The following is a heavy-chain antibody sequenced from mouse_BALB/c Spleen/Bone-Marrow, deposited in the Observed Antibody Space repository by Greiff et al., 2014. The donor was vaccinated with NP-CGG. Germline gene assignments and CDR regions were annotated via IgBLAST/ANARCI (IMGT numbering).Heavy chain of an antibody. Sequence: QVQLQQSGAEVVKPGASVKLSCKTSGYTFTNYWIQWVKQRPGQGLGWIGEIFPGTDTSYYNEKFKDKATLTVDTSSSTAYIQLSNLTSEDSAVYFCSRNYDYDEGAWSTYWGQGTLVTVSA. CDR3: SRNYDYDEGAWSTY. J-gene: IGHJ3*01. V-gene: IGHV1S132*01. D-gene: IGHD2-4*01. CDR1: GYTFTNYW. CDR2: IFPGTDTS.